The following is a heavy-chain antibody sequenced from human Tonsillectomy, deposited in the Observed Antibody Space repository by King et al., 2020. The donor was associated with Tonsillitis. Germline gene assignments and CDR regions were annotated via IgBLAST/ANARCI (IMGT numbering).Heavy chain of an antibody. Sequence: VQLVESGGGLVQPGGSLRLSCAASGFTFGSYSLNWVRQAPGKGLEWVSYISSGGSPMYYADSVQGRFTISRDNAKNSLYLQLNSLRDEDTAIYYCARDDSWAFDHWGQGILVTVSS. CDR3: ARDDSWAFDH. CDR1: GFTFGSYS. D-gene: IGHD6-13*01. J-gene: IGHJ4*02. CDR2: ISSGGSPM. V-gene: IGHV3-48*02.